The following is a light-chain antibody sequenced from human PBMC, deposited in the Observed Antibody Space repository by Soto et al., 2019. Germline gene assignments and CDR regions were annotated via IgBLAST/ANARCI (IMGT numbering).Light chain of an antibody. CDR3: SSFTSRNTYV. CDR2: VVS. CDR1: SSDVGGYTF. J-gene: IGLJ1*01. V-gene: IGLV2-14*01. Sequence: QSVLTQPASVSASPGQSIAISCTGTSSDVGGYTFVSWYQQHPGKAPKLMIYVVSNRPSGISNRFSGSKSGNTASLTISGLQAEDEADYYCSSFTSRNTYVFGTGTKVTVL.